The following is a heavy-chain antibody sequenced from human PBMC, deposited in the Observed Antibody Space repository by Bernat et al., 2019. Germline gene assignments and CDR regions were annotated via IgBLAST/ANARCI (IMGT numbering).Heavy chain of an antibody. J-gene: IGHJ4*02. V-gene: IGHV3-23*01. CDR3: AKGGGQQLVLPFDY. CDR2: ISGSGGST. D-gene: IGHD6-13*01. CDR1: EFTFSSYA. Sequence: EVQLLESGGGLVQPGGSLRLSCAASEFTFSSYAMSWVRQAPGKGLEWVSAISGSGGSTYYADSVKGRFTISRYNSKNTLYLQMDSLRAEDTAVYYCAKGGGQQLVLPFDYWGQGTLVTVSS.